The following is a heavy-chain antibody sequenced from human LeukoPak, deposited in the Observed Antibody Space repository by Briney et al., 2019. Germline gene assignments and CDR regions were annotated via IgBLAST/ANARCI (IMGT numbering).Heavy chain of an antibody. V-gene: IGHV3-23*01. CDR1: GFTFSSYA. CDR3: AKSDDYGDY. Sequence: SGGSLTLSCAASGFTFSSYAMSGVRQAPGEGLQWVSAISGSGGSTYYADSVKGRFTISRDNSKNTLYLQMNRLRAEDTAVYYCAKSDDYGDYWGQGTLVTVSS. J-gene: IGHJ4*02. CDR2: ISGSGGST.